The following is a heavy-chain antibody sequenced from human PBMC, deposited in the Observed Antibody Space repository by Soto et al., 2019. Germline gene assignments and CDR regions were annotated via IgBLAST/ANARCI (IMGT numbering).Heavy chain of an antibody. D-gene: IGHD3-9*01. CDR3: ARGWRVSNSDIWTGYYMPLPDAFDI. V-gene: IGHV3-48*02. CDR1: GFTFSSYS. CDR2: ISSSSSTI. J-gene: IGHJ3*02. Sequence: GGSLRLSCAASGFTFSSYSMNWVRQAPGKWLEWVSYISSSSSTIYYADSVKGRFTISRDNAKNSLYLQMNSLRDEDTAVYYCARGWRVSNSDIWTGYYMPLPDAFDIWGQGTMVTVSS.